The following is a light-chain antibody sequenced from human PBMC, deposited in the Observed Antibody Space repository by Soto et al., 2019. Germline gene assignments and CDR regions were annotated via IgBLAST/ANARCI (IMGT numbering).Light chain of an antibody. Sequence: QSVLTQPASVSGSPGQSITISCTGTNSDVGGYNYVSWYQQHPGKAPKLMIYDVSNRPSGVSNRFSGSKSGNTASLTISGLQAEDEADYYCSSFTSRNTRVFGGGTKVTVL. J-gene: IGLJ2*01. CDR1: NSDVGGYNY. V-gene: IGLV2-14*03. CDR3: SSFTSRNTRV. CDR2: DVS.